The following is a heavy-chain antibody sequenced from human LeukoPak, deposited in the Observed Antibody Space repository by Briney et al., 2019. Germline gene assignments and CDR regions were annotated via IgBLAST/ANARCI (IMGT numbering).Heavy chain of an antibody. D-gene: IGHD6-19*01. V-gene: IGHV4-34*01. CDR3: ARHAHWLANYYMDV. CDR1: GGSFSGYY. CDR2: INHSGST. Sequence: PSETLSLTCAVYGGSFSGYYWSGIRQPPGKGLEWIGEINHSGSTNYNPSLKSRVTISVDTSKNQFSLKLSSVTAADTAVYYCARHAHWLANYYMDVWGKGTTVTISS. J-gene: IGHJ6*03.